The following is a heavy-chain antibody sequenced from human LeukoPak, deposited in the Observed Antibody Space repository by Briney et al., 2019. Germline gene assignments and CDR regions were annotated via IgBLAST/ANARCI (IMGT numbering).Heavy chain of an antibody. V-gene: IGHV3-20*04. J-gene: IGHJ4*02. CDR3: ARVVRSAVAAFDY. D-gene: IGHD6-19*01. CDR1: GFTFVDYG. CDR2: INWNGGST. Sequence: PGGSLRLSCAASGFTFVDYGMSWVRQAPGKGLEWVSGINWNGGSTGYADSVKGRFTISRDNTKNSLYLQMNSLRAEDTALYYCARVVRSAVAAFDYWGQGTLVTVSS.